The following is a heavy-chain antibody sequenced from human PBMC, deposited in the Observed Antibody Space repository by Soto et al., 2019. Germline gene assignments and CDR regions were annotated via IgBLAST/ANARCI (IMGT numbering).Heavy chain of an antibody. V-gene: IGHV3-23*01. D-gene: IGHD3-10*01. J-gene: IGHJ4*02. Sequence: GGSLRLSCAASGFTFSSYAMSWVRQAPGKGLEWVSAISGSGGSTYYADSVKGRFTISRDNSKNTLYLQMNSLRAEDTAVYYCGKMVRGVRGYFDYWGQGALVTVSS. CDR2: ISGSGGST. CDR1: GFTFSSYA. CDR3: GKMVRGVRGYFDY.